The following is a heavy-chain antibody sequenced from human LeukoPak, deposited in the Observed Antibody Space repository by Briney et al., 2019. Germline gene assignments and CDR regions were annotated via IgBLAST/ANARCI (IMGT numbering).Heavy chain of an antibody. V-gene: IGHV1-2*02. CDR3: AGGDYGDPLSFDY. Sequence: ASVKVSCKASGFTFTGYYMHWVRQAPGQGLEWMGWINPNSGGTNYAQKFQGRVTMTRDTSISTAYMELSRLRSDDTAVYYCAGGDYGDPLSFDYWGQGTLVTVSS. J-gene: IGHJ4*02. D-gene: IGHD4-17*01. CDR1: GFTFTGYY. CDR2: INPNSGGT.